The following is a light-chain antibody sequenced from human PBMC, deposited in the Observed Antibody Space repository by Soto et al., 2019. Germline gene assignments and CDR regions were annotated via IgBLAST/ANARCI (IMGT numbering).Light chain of an antibody. J-gene: IGKJ1*01. Sequence: DIAMNQSPATLCVSVGDRVIIPCRASQSISSWLAWYQQKPGKAPNLLIYGASSLKSGVPSRFSGSGSGTEFTLTISSLEPEDFAAYYCQQYGSYWTFGQGTKVDIK. CDR1: QSISSW. CDR2: GAS. V-gene: IGKV1-5*03. CDR3: QQYGSYWT.